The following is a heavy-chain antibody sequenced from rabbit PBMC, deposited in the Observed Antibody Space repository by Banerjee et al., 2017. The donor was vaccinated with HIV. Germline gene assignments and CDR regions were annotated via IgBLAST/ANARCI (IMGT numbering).Heavy chain of an antibody. Sequence: QEQLEESGGGLFQPGGSLALTCTASGFSFSNGYVMCWVRQAPGKGLEWIACINTISGDTVYATWAKGRFTISKTSSTTVTLQMTSLTAADTATYFCARSYADYGYATDFKLWGPGTLVTVS. CDR1: GFSFSNGYV. V-gene: IGHV1S45*01. D-gene: IGHD6-1*01. CDR2: INTISGDT. J-gene: IGHJ4*01. CDR3: ARSYADYGYATDFKL.